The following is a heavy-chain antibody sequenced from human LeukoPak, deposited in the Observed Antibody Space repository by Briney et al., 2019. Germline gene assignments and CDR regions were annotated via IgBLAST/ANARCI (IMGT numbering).Heavy chain of an antibody. Sequence: PSETLSLTCTVSGGSISSSNYYWAWIRQPPGKGLEWIGSIYYSGSTYYNPSLRSRLTMSVDTSKNQFSPRLTSVTAADTAVYYCARLGDAYNLLLDYWGQGTLVTVSS. V-gene: IGHV4-39*01. CDR1: GGSISSSNYY. CDR2: IYYSGST. CDR3: ARLGDAYNLLLDY. D-gene: IGHD5-24*01. J-gene: IGHJ4*02.